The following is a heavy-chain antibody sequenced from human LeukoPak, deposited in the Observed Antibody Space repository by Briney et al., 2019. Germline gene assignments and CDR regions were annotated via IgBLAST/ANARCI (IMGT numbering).Heavy chain of an antibody. CDR2: MNPNSGNT. Sequence: VASVKVSCKASGYTFTSYDINWVRQATGQVLAWMGWMNPNSGNTGYAQKFQGRVTMTRNTSISTAYMELSSLRSEDTAVYYCARWGTTGGIAAATYYLDYWGQGTLVTVSS. CDR3: ARWGTTGGIAAATYYLDY. J-gene: IGHJ4*02. D-gene: IGHD6-13*01. V-gene: IGHV1-8*01. CDR1: GYTFTSYD.